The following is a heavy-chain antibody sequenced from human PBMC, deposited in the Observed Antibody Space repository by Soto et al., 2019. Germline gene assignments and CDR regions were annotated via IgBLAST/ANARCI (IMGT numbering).Heavy chain of an antibody. D-gene: IGHD3-10*01. CDR2: INPNSGGT. V-gene: IGHV1-2*04. CDR3: ARDYYYGSGSYLGSFGY. CDR1: GYTFTGYY. J-gene: IGHJ4*02. Sequence: ASVKVSCKASGYTFTGYYIHWVRQAPGQGLEWMGWINPNSGGTNYAQRFQGWVTMTRDTSISTAYMELSRLTSDDTAVYYCARDYYYGSGSYLGSFGYWGQGTLVTVSS.